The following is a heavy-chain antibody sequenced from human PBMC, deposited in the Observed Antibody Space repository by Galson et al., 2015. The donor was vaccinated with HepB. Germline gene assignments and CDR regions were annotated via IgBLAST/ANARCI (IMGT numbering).Heavy chain of an antibody. CDR1: GFTFRSYI. CDR3: AREWGGYSYYMDV. CDR2: ISSSSTYI. Sequence: SLRLSCAASGFTFRSYIINWVRQASGKGLEWVSSISSSSTYIYYADSVKGRFTISRDNAKNSVYLQMNSLRGEDTAVYYCAREWGGYSYYMDVWGKGTTVTVSS. V-gene: IGHV3-21*01. D-gene: IGHD3-16*01. J-gene: IGHJ6*03.